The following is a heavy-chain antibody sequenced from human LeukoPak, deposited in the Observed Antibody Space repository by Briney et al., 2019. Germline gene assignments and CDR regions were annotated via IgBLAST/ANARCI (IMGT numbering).Heavy chain of an antibody. J-gene: IGHJ4*02. D-gene: IGHD2-8*02. CDR3: ARDTGYCNGGICYGAGY. V-gene: IGHV1-2*02. CDR1: GYTFSGYY. CDR2: INPASGET. Sequence: ASVKVSCKPSGYTFSGYYIHWVRQAPGQGLEWMGWINPASGETEYAQKFQGRVTMTRDTSVSTTYMDLTELRSDDSAMYYCARDTGYCNGGICYGAGYWGQGTLVTVSS.